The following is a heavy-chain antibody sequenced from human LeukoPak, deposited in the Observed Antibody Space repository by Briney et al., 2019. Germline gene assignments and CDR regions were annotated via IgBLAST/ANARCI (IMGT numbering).Heavy chain of an antibody. CDR2: IYPGDSDT. J-gene: IGHJ4*02. CDR1: GSSFTSSW. D-gene: IGHD3-9*01. V-gene: IGHV5-51*01. CDR3: AIYSDTYYFDL. Sequence: GEPLKISCNGSGSSFTSSWIGWVRQMPGKGLEGMGIIYPGDSDTRYSPSFQGQVTISAAKSISTAYLQWSSLKASDTAMYYCAIYSDTYYFDLWGQGTLVTVSS.